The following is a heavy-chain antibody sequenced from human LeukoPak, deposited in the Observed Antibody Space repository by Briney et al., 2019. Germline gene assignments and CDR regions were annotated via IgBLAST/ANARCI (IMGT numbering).Heavy chain of an antibody. D-gene: IGHD6-13*01. Sequence: GGSLRLSCAASGFTFSNYEMHWVRQAPGKGLEWVSYISSSGSDIYYADSVKGRFTISRDNAKNSLYLHMNSLRAEDTAVYYCARAAYSSTWYSRYFDLWGRGTLVTVSS. V-gene: IGHV3-48*03. CDR1: GFTFSNYE. CDR2: ISSSGSDI. J-gene: IGHJ2*01. CDR3: ARAAYSSTWYSRYFDL.